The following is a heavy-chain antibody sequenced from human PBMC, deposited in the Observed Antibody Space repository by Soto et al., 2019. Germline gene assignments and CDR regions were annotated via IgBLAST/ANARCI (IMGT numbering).Heavy chain of an antibody. J-gene: IGHJ4*02. CDR1: GFVFSDFQ. CDR2: ITGTSAFL. CDR3: ARDKLAVQGALDH. Sequence: EVQLLQAAGGLGEPGGSLRLSCAASGFVFSDFQLNWVRQAPGRGLEWLASITGTSAFLFYADSIKGRFTVSSDKPKNCLFLEMDSLGPEDTAVYYCARDKLAVQGALDHWGQGALVTVSS. D-gene: IGHD3-10*02. V-gene: IGHV3-21*02.